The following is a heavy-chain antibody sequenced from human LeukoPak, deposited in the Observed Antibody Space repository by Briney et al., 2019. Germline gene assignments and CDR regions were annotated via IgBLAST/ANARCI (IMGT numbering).Heavy chain of an antibody. CDR1: GFTFSRYA. CDR2: ISGGGDTT. Sequence: GGSLRLSCAASGFTFSRYAMSWGRQAPGKGLEWVSGISGGGDTTSYTDSVKGRFIISRDSSKNMLFLQMNSPRTEDTAIYYCGKAAFYDTSAGIDFWGQGTLVTASS. V-gene: IGHV3-23*01. D-gene: IGHD2/OR15-2a*01. J-gene: IGHJ4*02. CDR3: GKAAFYDTSAGIDF.